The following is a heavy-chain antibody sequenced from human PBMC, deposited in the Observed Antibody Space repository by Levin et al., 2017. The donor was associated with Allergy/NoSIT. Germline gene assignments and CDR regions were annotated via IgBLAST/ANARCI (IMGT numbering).Heavy chain of an antibody. D-gene: IGHD4-23*01. J-gene: IGHJ3*02. CDR3: ARVLRGGNSGYAFDI. Sequence: KPSETLSLTCTVSGGSISGYYWTWIRQPPGKGLEWIGYIHYSGSTSYNPSLQSRLTISLDTSKNQFSLKLTSVTAADTALYFCARVLRGGNSGYAFDIWGQGTMVTVSS. CDR2: IHYSGST. V-gene: IGHV4-59*01. CDR1: GGSISGYY.